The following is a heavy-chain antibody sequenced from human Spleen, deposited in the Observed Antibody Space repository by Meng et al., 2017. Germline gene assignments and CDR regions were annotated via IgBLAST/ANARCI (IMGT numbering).Heavy chain of an antibody. CDR1: GGSLSGYY. J-gene: IGHJ5*02. D-gene: IGHD6-19*01. CDR3: VRSSGWVRTGFDP. V-gene: IGHV4-34*01. Sequence: VQLQQWGAGLLKPSETLSLPCAVFGGSLSGYYCNWFRQPPGKGLEWIGGSDHFGNTIYNPSLKGRLTISVDTSKSQFSLKLTSVTAADTAVYYCVRSSGWVRTGFDPWGQGTLVTVSS. CDR2: SDHFGNT.